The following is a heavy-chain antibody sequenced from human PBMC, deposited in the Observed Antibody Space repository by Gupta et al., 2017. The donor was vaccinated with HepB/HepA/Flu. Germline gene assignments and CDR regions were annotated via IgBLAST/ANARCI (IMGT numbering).Heavy chain of an antibody. Sequence: QVQLVQSGPEMKQAGASVKVSCRASGYRFSSYGFSWVRQAPGQGLEWMGWVNTYNGYTNYQQKFRGRVTMTTDLSTATAYMELRNLTADDSGVYFCARGSLGEFHYWGQGTRVSGSS. CDR3: ARGSLGEFHY. CDR1: GYRFSSYG. J-gene: IGHJ4*02. V-gene: IGHV1-18*01. CDR2: VNTYNGYT.